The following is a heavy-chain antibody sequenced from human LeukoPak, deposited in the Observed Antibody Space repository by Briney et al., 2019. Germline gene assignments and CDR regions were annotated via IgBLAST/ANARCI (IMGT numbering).Heavy chain of an antibody. V-gene: IGHV4-34*01. CDR1: GGSFSGYY. D-gene: IGHD6-13*01. Sequence: SETPSLTCAVYGGSFSGYYWSWIRQPPGKGLEWIGEINHSGSTNYNPSLKSRVTISVDTSKNQFSLKLSSVTAADTAVYYCARGPRLTSSSWYWGYYYGMDVWGQGTTVTVSS. CDR2: INHSGST. CDR3: ARGPRLTSSSWYWGYYYGMDV. J-gene: IGHJ6*02.